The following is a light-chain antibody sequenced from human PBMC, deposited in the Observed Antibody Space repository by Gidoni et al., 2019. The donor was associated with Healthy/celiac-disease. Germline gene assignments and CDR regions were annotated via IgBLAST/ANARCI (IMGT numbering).Light chain of an antibody. CDR2: GAS. CDR3: QQYNNWPPART. J-gene: IGKJ1*01. CDR1: QIVSSN. Sequence: EIVMTQSPATLSVSPGERATLSCRASQIVSSNLAWYQQKPGQAPRLLIYGASTRATGIPARFSGSGSGTEFTLTISSLQSEDFAVYYCQQYNNWPPARTFGQGTKVEIK. V-gene: IGKV3-15*01.